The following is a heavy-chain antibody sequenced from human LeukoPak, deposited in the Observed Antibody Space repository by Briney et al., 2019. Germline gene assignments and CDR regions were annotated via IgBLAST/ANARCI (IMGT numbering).Heavy chain of an antibody. Sequence: SETLSLTCTVSGGSISSGDYFWSWIRQPPGKGLEWIGYIDYSGITYYNPSLKSRVTISVDTSKNQFSLKLSSVTAADTAVYYCARGGIAVAGTGSYYYYYGMDVWGKGTTVTVSS. V-gene: IGHV4-30-4*01. J-gene: IGHJ6*04. CDR1: GGSISSGDYF. D-gene: IGHD6-19*01. CDR2: IDYSGIT. CDR3: ARGGIAVAGTGSYYYYYGMDV.